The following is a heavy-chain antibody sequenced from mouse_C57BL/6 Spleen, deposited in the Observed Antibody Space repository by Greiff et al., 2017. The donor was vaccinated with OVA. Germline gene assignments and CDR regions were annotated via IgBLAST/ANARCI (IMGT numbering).Heavy chain of an antibody. D-gene: IGHD1-1*01. CDR3: ARGCYGGSPASFAY. J-gene: IGHJ3*01. V-gene: IGHV1-72*01. CDR1: GYTFTSYW. CDR2: IDPDSGGT. Sequence: QVQLQQPGAELVKPGASVKLSCKASGYTFTSYWMHWVKQRPGRGLEWIGRIDPDSGGTKYNEKFKSKATLTVDKSSSTAYMQLSRLTSEDSAVFVCARGCYGGSPASFAYWGQGTLVTVSA.